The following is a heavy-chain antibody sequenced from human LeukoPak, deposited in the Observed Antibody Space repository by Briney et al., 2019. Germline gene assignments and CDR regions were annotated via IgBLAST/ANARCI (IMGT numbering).Heavy chain of an antibody. Sequence: SETLSLTCAVYGGSFSGYYWSWIRQPPGKGLEWIGEINHSGSTNYNPSLKSRVTISVDTSKNQFSLKLSSVTAADTAVYYCARRDSSGYYFKDMDYWGQGTLVTVSS. CDR2: INHSGST. CDR1: GGSFSGYY. J-gene: IGHJ4*02. V-gene: IGHV4-34*01. CDR3: ARRDSSGYYFKDMDY. D-gene: IGHD3-22*01.